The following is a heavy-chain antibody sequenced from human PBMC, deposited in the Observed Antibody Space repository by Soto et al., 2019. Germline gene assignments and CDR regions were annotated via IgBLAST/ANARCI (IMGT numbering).Heavy chain of an antibody. V-gene: IGHV1-69*02. J-gene: IGHJ4*02. CDR1: GGTFSSYT. Sequence: QVQLVQSGAEVKKPGSSVKVSCKASGGTFSSYTISWVRQAPGQGLEWMGRIIPILGIANYAQKFQGRVTITADKATSTAYMELSSLRSEDTAVYYCARGPSDDCTNGVCYKRFGEEFYTDYWGQGTLVTVSS. CDR2: IIPILGIA. CDR3: ARGPSDDCTNGVCYKRFGEEFYTDY. D-gene: IGHD2-8*01.